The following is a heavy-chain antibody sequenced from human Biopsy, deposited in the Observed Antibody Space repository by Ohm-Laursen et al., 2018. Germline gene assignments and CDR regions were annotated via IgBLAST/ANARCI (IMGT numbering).Heavy chain of an antibody. CDR2: IYSSGST. Sequence: TLSLTCIVSGDSINNYYWSWIRQPAGKGLEWIGRIYSSGSTNYNPSLKSRVTMSVDTSKNQFSLILSSMTAADTAVYYCAREPRIAAVAYFDPWGQGTLVTVSS. V-gene: IGHV4-4*07. CDR1: GDSINNYY. D-gene: IGHD6-13*01. J-gene: IGHJ5*02. CDR3: AREPRIAAVAYFDP.